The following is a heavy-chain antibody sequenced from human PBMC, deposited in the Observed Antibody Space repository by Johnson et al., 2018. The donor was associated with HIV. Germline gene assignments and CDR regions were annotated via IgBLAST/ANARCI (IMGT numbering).Heavy chain of an antibody. J-gene: IGHJ3*01. D-gene: IGHD1-7*01. Sequence: VQLVESGGGLVQPGGSLRLSCAASGFTFDDFGMSWVRQAPGKGLEWVSGINWNGARTGYADSVKGRFTISRDNAKNSLYLHMNSLRAEDTALYYCAREPELELQFSHAFDFWGQGTMVSVSS. CDR3: AREPELELQFSHAFDF. CDR2: INWNGART. CDR1: GFTFDDFG. V-gene: IGHV3-20*04.